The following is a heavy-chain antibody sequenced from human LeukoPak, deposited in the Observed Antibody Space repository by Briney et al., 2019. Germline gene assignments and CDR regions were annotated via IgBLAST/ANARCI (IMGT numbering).Heavy chain of an antibody. CDR1: GFTFDHYA. CDR3: AKEGDSSGYYPDY. D-gene: IGHD3-22*01. V-gene: IGHV3-23*01. Sequence: GGSLRLSCAASGFTFDHYAMSWVRQAPGKGLEWVSAISGSGGSTYYADSVKGRFTISRDNSKDTLYLQMDSLRAEDTAVYYCAKEGDSSGYYPDYWGQGTLVTVSS. CDR2: ISGSGGST. J-gene: IGHJ4*02.